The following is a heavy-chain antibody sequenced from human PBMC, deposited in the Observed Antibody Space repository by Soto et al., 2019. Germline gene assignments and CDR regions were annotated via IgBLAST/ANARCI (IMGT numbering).Heavy chain of an antibody. CDR2: MNPNSGNT. CDR3: ARGGLLSANDAFDI. V-gene: IGHV1-8*01. Sequence: ASVKVSCKASGYTFTSYDINWVRQATGQGLEWMGWMNPNSGNTGYAQKFQGRVTMTRNTSISTAYMELSSLRSEDTAAYYCARGGLLSANDAFDIWGQGTMVTVSS. J-gene: IGHJ3*02. D-gene: IGHD1-26*01. CDR1: GYTFTSYD.